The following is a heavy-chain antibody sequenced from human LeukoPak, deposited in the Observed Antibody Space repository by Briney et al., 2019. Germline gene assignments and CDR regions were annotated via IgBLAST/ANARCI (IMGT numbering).Heavy chain of an antibody. CDR1: GFTFSSYW. CDR3: ARTGTSSAGDY. V-gene: IGHV3-7*01. J-gene: IGHJ4*02. Sequence: GGSLRLSCAASGFTFSSYWMTWVRQAPGEGLEWMANIKQDGSRKNYVESVKGRFTVSRDNAKNSLYLQMNSLRVEDTAVYYCARTGTSSAGDYWGQGTPVTVSS. CDR2: IKQDGSRK. D-gene: IGHD6-13*01.